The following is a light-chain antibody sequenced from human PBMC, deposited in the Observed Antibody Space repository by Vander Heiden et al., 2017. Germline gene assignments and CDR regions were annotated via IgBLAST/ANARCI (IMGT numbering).Light chain of an antibody. CDR1: ETVTSSY. CDR3: QQYAGSPIT. J-gene: IGKJ5*01. V-gene: IGKV3-20*01. Sequence: EIVLTQSPGTLSLSPGESATLSCRTSETVTSSYLAWYQQKPGQAPRLLMYGASNRASGFPDRFSGSRSGTEFTLTIARVDPEDVAVYYCQQYAGSPITFGQGTRLEIK. CDR2: GAS.